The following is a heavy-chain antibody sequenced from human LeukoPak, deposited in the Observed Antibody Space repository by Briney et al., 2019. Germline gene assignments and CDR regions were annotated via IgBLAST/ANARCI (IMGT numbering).Heavy chain of an antibody. CDR3: ARRGYYGSGSTHNCFDP. Sequence: SETLSLTCAVYGGSFSGYYWSWIRQPPGKGLEWIGEINHSGSTNYNPSLKSRVTISVDTPKNQFSLKLSSVTAADTAVYYCARRGYYGSGSTHNCFDPWGEGTLVTVSS. J-gene: IGHJ5*02. D-gene: IGHD3-10*01. V-gene: IGHV4-34*01. CDR1: GGSFSGYY. CDR2: INHSGST.